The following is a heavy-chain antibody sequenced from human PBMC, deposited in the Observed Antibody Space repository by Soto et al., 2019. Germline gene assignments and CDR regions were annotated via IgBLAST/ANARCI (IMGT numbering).Heavy chain of an antibody. J-gene: IGHJ4*02. CDR1: GGSVSSGSYY. D-gene: IGHD1-26*01. V-gene: IGHV4-61*01. Sequence: SETLSLTCTVSGGSVSSGSYYWSWIRQPPGKGLEWIGYIYYSGSTNYNPSLKSRVTISVDTSKNQFSLKLSSVTAADTAVYHCARSPVGATMDYWGQGTLVTVSS. CDR3: ARSPVGATMDY. CDR2: IYYSGST.